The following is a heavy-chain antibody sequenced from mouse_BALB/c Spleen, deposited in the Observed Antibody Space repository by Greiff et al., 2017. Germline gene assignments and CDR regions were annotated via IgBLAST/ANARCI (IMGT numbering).Heavy chain of an antibody. Sequence: EVQLQQSGTVLARPGASVKMSCKASGYSFTSYWMHWVKQRPGQGLEWIGAIYPGNSDTSYNQKFKGKAKLTAVTSASTAYMELSSLTNEDPAVYYCTRKDRDGYYAWFAYWGQGTLVTVSA. CDR1: GYSFTSYW. J-gene: IGHJ3*01. D-gene: IGHD2-3*01. CDR3: TRKDRDGYYAWFAY. V-gene: IGHV1-5*01. CDR2: IYPGNSDT.